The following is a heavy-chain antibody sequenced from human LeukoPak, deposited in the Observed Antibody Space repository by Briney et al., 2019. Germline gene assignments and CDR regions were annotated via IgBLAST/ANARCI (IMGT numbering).Heavy chain of an antibody. Sequence: ASVTVSCKASGYTFTSYGISWVRQAPGQGLEWMGWISAYNGNTNYAQKLQARVTRTRDTSTSTAYMELSGLRPDDTAVYYCARDYAYYDILTGSQYYYYYYGMDVWGQGTTITVSS. CDR2: ISAYNGNT. CDR1: GYTFTSYG. CDR3: ARDYAYYDILTGSQYYYYYYGMDV. D-gene: IGHD3-9*01. V-gene: IGHV1-18*01. J-gene: IGHJ6*02.